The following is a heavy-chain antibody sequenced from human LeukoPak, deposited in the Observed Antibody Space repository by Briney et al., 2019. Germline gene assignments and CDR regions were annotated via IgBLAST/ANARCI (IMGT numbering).Heavy chain of an antibody. V-gene: IGHV4-34*01. CDR2: INHSGST. D-gene: IGHD3-10*02. J-gene: IGHJ4*02. Sequence: SETLSLTCGVSGESFSTYSWTWIRQPPGKGLEWIGEINHSGSTNYHPSLKSRVTIFVDTSKNQFSLKLSSVTAADTAVYYCATQILLCHYYWGQGTLVTVSS. CDR1: GESFSTYS. CDR3: ATQILLCHYY.